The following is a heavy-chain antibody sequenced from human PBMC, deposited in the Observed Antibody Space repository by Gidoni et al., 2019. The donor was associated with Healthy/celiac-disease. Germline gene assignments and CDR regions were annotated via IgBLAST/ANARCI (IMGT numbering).Heavy chain of an antibody. D-gene: IGHD6-19*01. CDR2: VSYDGSNK. V-gene: IGHV3-30*18. CDR3: AKDQWVERTVDY. CDR1: GFTFSSYG. Sequence: QVQPVESGGGVVQPGRSLRLSCAASGFTFSSYGIHWVRQAPGNGLEWVAVVSYDGSNKYYADSVKSRFTISRDNSKNTLYLQMNSLRAEDTAVYYCAKDQWVERTVDYWGQGTLVTVSS. J-gene: IGHJ4*02.